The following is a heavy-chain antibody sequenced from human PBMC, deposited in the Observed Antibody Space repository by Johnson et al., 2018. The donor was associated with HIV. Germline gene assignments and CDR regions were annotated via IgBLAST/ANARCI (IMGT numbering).Heavy chain of an antibody. CDR2: ISWNSGSI. CDR1: GFTFDDYA. J-gene: IGHJ3*02. Sequence: VQLVESGGGLVQPGRSLRLSCAASGFTFDDYAMHWVRQAPGKGLEWVSGISWNSGSIGYADSVKGRFTISRDNAKNSLYLQRNSLRAEDTALYYCAKDIGAAAPRGAFDIWGQGTMVTVSS. D-gene: IGHD6-13*01. V-gene: IGHV3-9*01. CDR3: AKDIGAAAPRGAFDI.